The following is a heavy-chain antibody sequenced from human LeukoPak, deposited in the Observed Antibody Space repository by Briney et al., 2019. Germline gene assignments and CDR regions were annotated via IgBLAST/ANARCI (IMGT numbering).Heavy chain of an antibody. J-gene: IGHJ6*03. CDR2: IRFDGSNK. CDR1: GFIFSNYG. CDR3: AKDAFGSSWYGAHYMDV. V-gene: IGHV3-30*02. Sequence: GGSLRLSCVVSGFIFSNYGMHWVRQAPGKGLEWVAFIRFDGSNKYYADSVKGRFTISRDNSKNTLYLQMNSLRAEDTAVYYCAKDAFGSSWYGAHYMDVWGKGTTVTISS. D-gene: IGHD6-13*01.